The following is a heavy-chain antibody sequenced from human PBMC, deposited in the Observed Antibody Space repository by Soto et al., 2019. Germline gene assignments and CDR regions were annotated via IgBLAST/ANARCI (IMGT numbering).Heavy chain of an antibody. CDR1: GGSISNSRYY. CDR3: ARDYYDSSDYTTDWFDP. Sequence: SETLSLTCTVSGGSISNSRYYWAWIRQPPGKGLEWIGSIYHTGNTYYNPSLRSRVTISVDTSKNQFSLKLTSVTAADTAVYYCARDYYDSSDYTTDWFDPWGQGTLVTVS. J-gene: IGHJ5*02. V-gene: IGHV4-39*01. D-gene: IGHD3-22*01. CDR2: IYHTGNT.